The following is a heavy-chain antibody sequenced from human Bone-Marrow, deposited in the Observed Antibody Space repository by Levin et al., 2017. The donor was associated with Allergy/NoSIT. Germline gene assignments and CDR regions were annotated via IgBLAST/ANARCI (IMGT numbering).Heavy chain of an antibody. Sequence: SQTLSLTCPVSGGSISSAGYHWPWLRPYPGKGLEWIGYVSYRGSTYFNPSLKSRLAMSIDTSEQHFSLNMTSVSAADTAIYYCARLDGYSFDYWGQGALVTVSS. CDR2: VSYRGST. V-gene: IGHV4-31*03. CDR3: ARLDGYSFDY. J-gene: IGHJ4*02. CDR1: GGSISSAGYH. D-gene: IGHD1-1*01.